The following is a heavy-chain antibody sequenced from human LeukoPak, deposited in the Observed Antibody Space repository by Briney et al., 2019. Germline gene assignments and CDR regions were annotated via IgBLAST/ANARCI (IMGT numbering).Heavy chain of an antibody. J-gene: IGHJ5*02. D-gene: IGHD3-10*01. Sequence: ASVKVSCKASGYTFTGYYMHWVRQATGQGLEWMGWMNPNSGNTGYAQKFQGRVTMTTNTSISTAYMELSSLRSEDTAVYYCARGITLIRGLIITWFDPWGPGTLVTVSS. CDR2: MNPNSGNT. CDR1: GYTFTGYY. CDR3: ARGITLIRGLIITWFDP. V-gene: IGHV1-8*02.